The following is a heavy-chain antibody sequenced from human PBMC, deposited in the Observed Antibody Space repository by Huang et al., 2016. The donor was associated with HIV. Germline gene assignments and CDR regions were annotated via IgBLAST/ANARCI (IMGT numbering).Heavy chain of an antibody. D-gene: IGHD3-22*01. Sequence: VQLVESGGGLVQSGGSLILSCSASGVTFSGSAMHWVRPSSGKGREWVGRSRRNANRNATGNAASVKGRFTISRDDSKNTANLQMTSLKTEDTAVYYCTRLTMIGDGDYWGQGTLVTVSS. CDR2: SRRNANRNAT. V-gene: IGHV3-73*01. CDR1: GVTFSGSA. J-gene: IGHJ4*02. CDR3: TRLTMIGDGDY.